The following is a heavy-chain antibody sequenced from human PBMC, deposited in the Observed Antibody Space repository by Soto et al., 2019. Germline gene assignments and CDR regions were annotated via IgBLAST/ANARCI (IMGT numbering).Heavy chain of an antibody. V-gene: IGHV4-59*01. CDR1: GGSISSYY. D-gene: IGHD3-3*01. CDR2: IYYSGST. Sequence: NPSETLSLTCTVSGGSISSYYWSWIRQPPGKGLEWIGYIYYSGSTNYNPSLKSRVTISVDTSKNQFSLKLSSVTAADTAVYYCARGRDRITIFGVVTGVFHFDYWGQGTLVTVSS. J-gene: IGHJ4*02. CDR3: ARGRDRITIFGVVTGVFHFDY.